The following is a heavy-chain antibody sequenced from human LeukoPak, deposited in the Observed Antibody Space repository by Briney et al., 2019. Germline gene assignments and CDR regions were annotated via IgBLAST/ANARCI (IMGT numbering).Heavy chain of an antibody. CDR2: INGSGGST. Sequence: GGSLRLSCAASGFTFSSYAMSWVRQAPGKGLEWVAAINGSGGSTYYADSVKGRFTISRDNTKNTLYLQMNSLRAEDTDVYDCAKDPTAPGMDVWGQGTTVTVSS. J-gene: IGHJ6*02. V-gene: IGHV3-23*01. CDR3: AKDPTAPGMDV. CDR1: GFTFSSYA.